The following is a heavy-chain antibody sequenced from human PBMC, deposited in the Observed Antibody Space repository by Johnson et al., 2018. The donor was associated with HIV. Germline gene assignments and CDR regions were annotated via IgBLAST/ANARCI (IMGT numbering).Heavy chain of an antibody. CDR1: GFTFSSYA. V-gene: IGHV3-66*01. Sequence: VQLVESGGGLVQPGGSLRLSCAASGFTFSSYAMHWVRQAPGKGLEWVSVIYSGGSTYYADSVKGRFTISRDDSKNTLYLQMNSLKTEDTAVYYCTTDLASDAFDIWGQGTMVTVSS. CDR3: TTDLASDAFDI. J-gene: IGHJ3*02. CDR2: IYSGGST.